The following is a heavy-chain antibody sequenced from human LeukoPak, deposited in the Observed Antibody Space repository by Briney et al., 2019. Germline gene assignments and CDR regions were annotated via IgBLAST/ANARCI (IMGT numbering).Heavy chain of an antibody. Sequence: SGPTLVNPTQTLTLTCTFSGFPLSTSGVGVGWIPQPPGKALEWLALIYWDDDKRYSPSLKSRLTITKDTSKNQVVLTMTNMDPVDTATYYCAHRHYGDYVVDYWGQGTLVTVSS. CDR3: AHRHYGDYVVDY. CDR1: GFPLSTSGVG. J-gene: IGHJ4*02. V-gene: IGHV2-5*02. D-gene: IGHD4-17*01. CDR2: IYWDDDK.